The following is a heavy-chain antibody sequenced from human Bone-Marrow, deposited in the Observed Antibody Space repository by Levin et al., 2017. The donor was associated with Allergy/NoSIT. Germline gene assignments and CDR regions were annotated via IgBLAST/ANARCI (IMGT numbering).Heavy chain of an antibody. D-gene: IGHD2-8*01. CDR3: ARLEYAGSEALPM. Sequence: AGGSLRLSCSTSGFTFSSYLMHWVRQAPGKGLEHVSAINSDGGRTFYATSVEGRFTISRDNSKNTLYLQMGGLRPEDMGVYYCARLEYAGSEALPMWGQGVLVTVSS. V-gene: IGHV3-64*01. CDR1: GFTFSSYL. J-gene: IGHJ4*01. CDR2: INSDGGRT.